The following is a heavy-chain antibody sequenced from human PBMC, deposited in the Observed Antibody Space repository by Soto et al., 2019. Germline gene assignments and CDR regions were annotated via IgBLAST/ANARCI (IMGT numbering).Heavy chain of an antibody. D-gene: IGHD3-10*01. CDR2: CIPIFGTG. V-gene: IGHV1-69*19. CDR3: ARGGALGISMVRGVMDV. J-gene: IGHJ6*02. CDR1: GGTFSSYA. Sequence: QVQLVQSGAEVKKPGSSVKVSCTASGGTFSSYAISWVRQAPGQGLEWMGGCIPIFGTGNYAQKFQGRVTITADEYTCTAYVELRLLRSEDTAVYSCARGGALGISMVRGVMDVWGQGTTVTVSS.